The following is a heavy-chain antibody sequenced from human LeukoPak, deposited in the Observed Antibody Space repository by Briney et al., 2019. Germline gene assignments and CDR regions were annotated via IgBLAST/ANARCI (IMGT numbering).Heavy chain of an antibody. V-gene: IGHV3-23*01. D-gene: IGHD6-13*01. Sequence: GGSLRLSCAASGFTFSNYAMSWVRQAPGKGLERVSGISDSGDSIYYTDSVKGRFTISRDNSKNTMYLQMNSLRAEDTAVYYCTASSNWYFQHWGQGCLVTVSS. CDR2: ISDSGDSI. CDR3: TASSNWYFQH. CDR1: GFTFSNYA. J-gene: IGHJ1*01.